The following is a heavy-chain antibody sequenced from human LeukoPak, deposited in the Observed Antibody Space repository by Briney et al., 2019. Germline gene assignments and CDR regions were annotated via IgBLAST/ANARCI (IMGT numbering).Heavy chain of an antibody. CDR2: IYPGDSDT. J-gene: IGHJ4*02. V-gene: IGHV5-51*01. D-gene: IGHD2-15*01. CDR3: ARGYCSGGSCQGLFDY. CDR1: GYSFTSYW. Sequence: GESLKISCKGSGYSFTSYWISWVRQMPGKGLEWMGIIYPGDSDTRYSPSFQGQVTISADKSISTAYLQWSSLKASDTAMYYCARGYCSGGSCQGLFDYWGQGTLVTVSS.